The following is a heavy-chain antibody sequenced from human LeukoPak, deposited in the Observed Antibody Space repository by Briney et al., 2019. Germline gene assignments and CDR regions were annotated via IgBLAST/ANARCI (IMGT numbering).Heavy chain of an antibody. Sequence: SETLSLTCTVSGGSISRYYWSWIRQPPGKGLEWIGYISYSGTTDYNPSLKSRVTMSVDTFENHFSLKLSFVTAADTAVYFCARKANCVSGSCRYFDYWGQGTPVTVSS. J-gene: IGHJ4*02. CDR3: ARKANCVSGSCRYFDY. D-gene: IGHD2-21*01. CDR1: GGSISRYY. CDR2: ISYSGTT. V-gene: IGHV4-59*01.